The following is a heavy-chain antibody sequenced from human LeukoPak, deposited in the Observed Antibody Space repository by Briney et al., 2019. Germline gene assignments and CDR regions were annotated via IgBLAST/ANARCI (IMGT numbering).Heavy chain of an antibody. CDR2: IDPSDSYT. D-gene: IGHD3-22*01. CDR3: ARLGGYNYDFDY. J-gene: IGHJ4*02. Sequence: GEPLRISCKGSGYSFTTYWIGWVRQMPGKGLEWMGRIDPSDSYTNYSPSFQGHVTIPADKSISTAYLQWSSLKASDTAMYYCARLGGYNYDFDYWGQGTLVTVSS. CDR1: GYSFTTYW. V-gene: IGHV5-10-1*01.